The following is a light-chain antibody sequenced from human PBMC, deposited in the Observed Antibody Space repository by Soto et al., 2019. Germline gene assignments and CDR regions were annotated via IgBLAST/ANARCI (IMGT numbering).Light chain of an antibody. CDR2: GAS. V-gene: IGKV3-20*01. J-gene: IGKJ2*01. Sequence: EIVLTQSPGTLSLSLGQRATLSCRASQSVSSSSLAWYQQRPGQAPRLLIYGASRRATGIPDRFSGSGSGTDFTLTISRLEPEDFAVYYCQLYGASPKYTFGQGTKLEIK. CDR1: QSVSSSS. CDR3: QLYGASPKYT.